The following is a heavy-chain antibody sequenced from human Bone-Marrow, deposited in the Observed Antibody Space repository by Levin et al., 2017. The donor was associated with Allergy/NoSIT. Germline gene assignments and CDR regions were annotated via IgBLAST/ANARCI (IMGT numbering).Heavy chain of an antibody. J-gene: IGHJ2*01. Sequence: GGSLRLSCAASGFTFSNYAMSWVRQAPGKGLEWVSGIIGSGDDTSYIDSVKGRFIISRDESKNTLYLQMNGLRAEDTATYYCAKMEQQLLKGAFDLWGRGTLVTVSS. CDR3: AKMEQQLLKGAFDL. V-gene: IGHV3-23*01. CDR2: IIGSGDDT. D-gene: IGHD1-26*01. CDR1: GFTFSNYA.